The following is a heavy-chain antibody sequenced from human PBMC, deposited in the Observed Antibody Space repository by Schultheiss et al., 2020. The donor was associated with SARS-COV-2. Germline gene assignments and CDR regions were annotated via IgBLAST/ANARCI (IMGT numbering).Heavy chain of an antibody. J-gene: IGHJ2*01. D-gene: IGHD6-6*01. CDR3: ARDSSYSSSTPRLWYFDL. V-gene: IGHV4-4*02. Sequence: SETLSLTCTVSGGSISSSNWWSWVRQPPGKGLEWIGEIYHSGSTNYNPSLRSRVTISVDKSKNQFSLKLSSVTAADTAVYYCARDSSYSSSTPRLWYFDLWGRGTLVTVSS. CDR1: GGSISSSNW. CDR2: IYHSGST.